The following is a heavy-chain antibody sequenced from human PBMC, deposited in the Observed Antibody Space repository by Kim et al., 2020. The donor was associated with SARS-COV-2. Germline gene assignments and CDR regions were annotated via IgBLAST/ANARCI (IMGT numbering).Heavy chain of an antibody. CDR2: ISWNRGSI. CDR3: AKVALGYCSGGSCYSAFDI. J-gene: IGHJ3*02. Sequence: GGSLRLSCAASGFTFDDYAMHWVRQAPGKGLEWVSGISWNRGSIGYADSVKGRFTISRDNAKNSLYLQMNSLRAEDTALYYCAKVALGYCSGGSCYSAFDIWGQGTMVTVSS. CDR1: GFTFDDYA. V-gene: IGHV3-9*01. D-gene: IGHD2-15*01.